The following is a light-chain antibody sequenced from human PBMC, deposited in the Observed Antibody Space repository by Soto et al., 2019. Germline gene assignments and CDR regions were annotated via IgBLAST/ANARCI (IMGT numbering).Light chain of an antibody. J-gene: IGKJ4*01. Sequence: IQWTQSPSSPSASVGDRVTITCRASQGITSYLAWYQQRPGKAPGLLIYSASTLQSGVPSRFSGSGYGTDFSLTISNLQPEDFATYYCQQLYSHPLTFGGGTKVDIK. V-gene: IGKV1-9*01. CDR3: QQLYSHPLT. CDR1: QGITSY. CDR2: SAS.